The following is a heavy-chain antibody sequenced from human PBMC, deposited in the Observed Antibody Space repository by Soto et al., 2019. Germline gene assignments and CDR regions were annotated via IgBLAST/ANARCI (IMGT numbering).Heavy chain of an antibody. J-gene: IGHJ4*02. D-gene: IGHD3-10*01. Sequence: GASVKVSCKASGYTFTNFGISWVRQAPGQGLEWMGWISAYNGNTNYAQKFQGRVTMTTDTSTSTAYMEVRSLRFDDTAVYYCAREADYGSGSYYLYWGQGTLVTVSS. V-gene: IGHV1-18*01. CDR3: AREADYGSGSYYLY. CDR1: GYTFTNFG. CDR2: ISAYNGNT.